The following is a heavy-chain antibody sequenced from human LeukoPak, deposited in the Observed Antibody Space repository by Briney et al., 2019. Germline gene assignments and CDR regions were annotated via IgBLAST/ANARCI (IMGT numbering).Heavy chain of an antibody. J-gene: IGHJ4*02. D-gene: IGHD1-26*01. Sequence: GGSLRLSCAASGFTFTSYSMNWFRQAPGKGLEWVSTISGGGGSTYYADSVKGRFTISRDNSKNTLHLQVNSLRAEDTAVYYCAKGGKWDVTPFDYWGQGTLVTVSS. V-gene: IGHV3-23*01. CDR3: AKGGKWDVTPFDY. CDR1: GFTFTSYS. CDR2: ISGGGGST.